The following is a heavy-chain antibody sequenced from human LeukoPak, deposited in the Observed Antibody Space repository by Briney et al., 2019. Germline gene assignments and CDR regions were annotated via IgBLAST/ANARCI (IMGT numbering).Heavy chain of an antibody. V-gene: IGHV5-51*01. D-gene: IGHD6-13*01. CDR1: GYSFTSYW. J-gene: IGHJ4*02. CDR3: ARGGFSTGYSSSWYTEYFDY. Sequence: GESLKISCKGSGYSFTSYWIGWVRQMPGKGLEWMGIIYPGDSDTRYSPSFQGQVTISADKSISTAYLQWSSLKASDTAMYYCARGGFSTGYSSSWYTEYFDYWGQGTLVTVSS. CDR2: IYPGDSDT.